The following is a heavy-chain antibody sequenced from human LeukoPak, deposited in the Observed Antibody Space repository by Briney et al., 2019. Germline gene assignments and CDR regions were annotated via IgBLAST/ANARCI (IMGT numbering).Heavy chain of an antibody. V-gene: IGHV3-23*01. CDR2: ISGSGGST. CDR3: ASGALLGDYYFDY. Sequence: GGSLRLSCAGYGFTFSSYAMTWVRQAPGKGLEWVSVISGSGGSTYYADSVKGRFTISRDNPKNTVYLQMNSLRADDTAVYYCASGALLGDYYFDYWGQGTLVSVSS. J-gene: IGHJ4*02. CDR1: GFTFSSYA. D-gene: IGHD2/OR15-2a*01.